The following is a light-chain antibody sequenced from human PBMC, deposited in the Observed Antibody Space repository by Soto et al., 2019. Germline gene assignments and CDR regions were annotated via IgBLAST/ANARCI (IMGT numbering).Light chain of an antibody. V-gene: IGKV1-33*01. J-gene: IGKJ4*01. CDR3: QQSHDRPLS. CDR1: QDIRNS. CDR2: DAS. Sequence: DIQMTQSPPSLSASVGDGVTITCQASQDIRNSLNWFQQKPGKAPKLLIYDASSVEAGVPSRFSGAGSGTEFTFTITSLRPEDGAKAYCQQSHDRPLSFGGGTKL.